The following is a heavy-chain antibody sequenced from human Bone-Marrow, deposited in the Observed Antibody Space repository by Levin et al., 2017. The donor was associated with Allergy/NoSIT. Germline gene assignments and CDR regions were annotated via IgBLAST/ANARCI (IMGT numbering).Heavy chain of an antibody. CDR3: ARGGYCTSTTCYWFNAFDV. J-gene: IGHJ3*01. V-gene: IGHV3-48*03. CDR2: ISSSSNSGSTI. CDR1: GFTFSSYE. Sequence: SCAASGFTFSSYEMNWVRQAPGKGLEWVSYISSSSNSGSTIYYADSVKGRFTISRDNAKNALYLQMNSLRAEDTAIYYCARGGYCTSTTCYWFNAFDVWGQGTMVTTSS. D-gene: IGHD2-2*01.